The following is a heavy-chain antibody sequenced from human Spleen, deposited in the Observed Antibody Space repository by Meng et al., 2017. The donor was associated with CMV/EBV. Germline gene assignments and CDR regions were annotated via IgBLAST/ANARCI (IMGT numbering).Heavy chain of an antibody. CDR2: INPNSGGT. D-gene: IGHD3-3*01. Sequence: SKYIFTGYHMHWVRQAPGQGLEWMGWINPNSGGTNYAQKFQGRVTMTGDTSITTVFMELSSLRFDDTAVYYCAQDYDFWSGYTWFDPWGQGTLVTVSS. J-gene: IGHJ5*02. CDR3: AQDYDFWSGYTWFDP. V-gene: IGHV1-2*02. CDR1: KYIFTGYH.